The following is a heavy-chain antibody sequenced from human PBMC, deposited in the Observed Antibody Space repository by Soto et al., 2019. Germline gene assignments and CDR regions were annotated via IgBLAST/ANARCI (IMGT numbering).Heavy chain of an antibody. J-gene: IGHJ4*02. CDR2: IYYSGST. CDR3: ARLFPHCSSTSCYPSPFDY. D-gene: IGHD2-2*01. CDR1: GGSISSSSYY. V-gene: IGHV4-39*01. Sequence: PSETLSLTCTVSGGSISSSSYYWGWIRQPPGKGLELIGSIYYSGSTYYNPSLKSRVTISVDTSKNQFSLKLSSVTAADTAVYYCARLFPHCSSTSCYPSPFDYWGQGTLVTVSS.